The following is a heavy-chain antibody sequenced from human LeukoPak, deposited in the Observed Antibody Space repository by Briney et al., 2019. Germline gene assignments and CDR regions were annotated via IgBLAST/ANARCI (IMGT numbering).Heavy chain of an antibody. D-gene: IGHD2-2*01. CDR1: GYVFASHW. Sequence: GASVKVSCKASGYVFASHWLHWVRQAPGQGLEWVGYIKPDSDATDLAQRFQGRVTLTRDTSISTAYLELNGPTADDTAVYFCAKDDPHQRFDNWGQGTLVTVSS. CDR2: IKPDSDAT. J-gene: IGHJ4*02. V-gene: IGHV1-2*02. CDR3: AKDDPHQRFDN.